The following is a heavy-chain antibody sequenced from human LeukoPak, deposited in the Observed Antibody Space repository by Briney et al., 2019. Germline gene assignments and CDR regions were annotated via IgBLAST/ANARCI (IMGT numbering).Heavy chain of an antibody. CDR2: INPSGDST. D-gene: IGHD1-26*01. CDR1: GYTFTSYY. J-gene: IGHJ4*02. CDR3: ARGRFGYTGSYYVC. V-gene: IGHV1-46*01. Sequence: ASVKVSCKASGYTFTSYYMHWVRQAPGQGPEWMGTINPSGDSTSYAQRFQGRVTLTRDTSTSTVYMELSSLGSEDTAVYYCARGRFGYTGSYYVCWGQGTLVTVSS.